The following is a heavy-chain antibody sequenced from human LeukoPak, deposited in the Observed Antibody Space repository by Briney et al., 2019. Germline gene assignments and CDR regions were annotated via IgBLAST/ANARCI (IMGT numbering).Heavy chain of an antibody. CDR1: GYTFTGYY. V-gene: IGHV1-2*02. CDR3: ARSSRPPVVIGGDY. D-gene: IGHD2-2*01. Sequence: ASVTVSCKASGYTFTGYYMHWMRQAPGQGLEWMGWINPNSGGTNYAQKFQGRVTMTRDTSISTAYMELSRLRSDDTAVYYCARSSRPPVVIGGDYWGQGTLVTVSS. CDR2: INPNSGGT. J-gene: IGHJ4*02.